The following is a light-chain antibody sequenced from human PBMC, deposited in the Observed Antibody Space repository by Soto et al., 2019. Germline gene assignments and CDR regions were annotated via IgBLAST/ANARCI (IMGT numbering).Light chain of an antibody. CDR3: QQYYSPPLT. CDR1: QSVLYSSNNKNY. J-gene: IGKJ4*01. V-gene: IGKV4-1*01. CDR2: WAS. Sequence: DIVMTQSPDSLAVSLGERATINCKSSQSVLYSSNNKNYLAWYQQKPGQPPKLLLYWASTRESGVPDRFSGSGSGTVFTLTISSLQAEDVAVYYCQQYYSPPLTFGGGTKVDIK.